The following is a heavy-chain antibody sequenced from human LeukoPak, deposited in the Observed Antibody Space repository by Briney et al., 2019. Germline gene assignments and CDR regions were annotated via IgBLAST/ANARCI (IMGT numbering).Heavy chain of an antibody. CDR2: ISGSGGST. CDR3: AKDKQEYYDILDDAFDI. D-gene: IGHD3-9*01. J-gene: IGHJ3*02. Sequence: PGGSLRLSCAASGFTFSSYAMSWVRQAPGKGLEWVSAISGSGGSTYYADSVKGRFTISRDNSKNTLYLQMNSLRAEDTAVYYCAKDKQEYYDILDDAFDIWGQGTMVTVSS. CDR1: GFTFSSYA. V-gene: IGHV3-23*01.